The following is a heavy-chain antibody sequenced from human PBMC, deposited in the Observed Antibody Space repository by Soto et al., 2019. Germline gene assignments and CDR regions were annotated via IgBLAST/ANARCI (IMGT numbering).Heavy chain of an antibody. V-gene: IGHV2-5*02. J-gene: IGHJ2*01. CDR1: GFSLSTSGVG. CDR3: AYRESSTATRYWYFDL. Sequence: QITLKESGPTLVKPTQTLTLTCTFSGFSLSTSGVGVGWIRQPPGKALEWLALIYWDDDKRYSPSLKSRLTITKDISKNKVVLTMTNMDPVDTATYYCAYRESSTATRYWYFDLWGRGTLVTVSS. CDR2: IYWDDDK. D-gene: IGHD4-17*01.